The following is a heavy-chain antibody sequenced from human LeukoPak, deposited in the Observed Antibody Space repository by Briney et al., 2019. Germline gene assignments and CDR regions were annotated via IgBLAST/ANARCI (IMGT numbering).Heavy chain of an antibody. D-gene: IGHD5-12*01. CDR3: ARYHSGYDDY. J-gene: IGHJ4*02. V-gene: IGHV4-39*07. Sequence: SETLSLTCTVSGGSVSISSYYWGWIRQPPGKGLEWMGSIYYSGNTYYNPTIKRRVTISVDTSKDQFSLKLTSVTAADTAVYFCARYHSGYDDYWGQGTLVTVSS. CDR1: GGSVSISSYY. CDR2: IYYSGNT.